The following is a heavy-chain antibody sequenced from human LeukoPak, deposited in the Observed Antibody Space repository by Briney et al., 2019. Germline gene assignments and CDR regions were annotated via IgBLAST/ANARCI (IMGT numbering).Heavy chain of an antibody. CDR2: MYHSGTS. V-gene: IGHV4-39*01. CDR3: ARLGRAGYCSGARCYN. Sequence: SETLSLTCTVSGASLSSGSYFCGWIRQPPGKGLDWIGSMYHSGTSYYNPSLRGRVTISKDTSKNQLSLKLTSVTAADTAVYYCARLGRAGYCSGARCYNWGQGTLVTVSS. J-gene: IGHJ4*02. CDR1: GASLSSGSYF. D-gene: IGHD2-15*01.